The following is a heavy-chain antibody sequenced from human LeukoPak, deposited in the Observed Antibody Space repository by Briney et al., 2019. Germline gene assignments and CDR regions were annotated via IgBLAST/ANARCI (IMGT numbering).Heavy chain of an antibody. J-gene: IGHJ4*02. CDR2: ISSSGSTI. Sequence: GGSLRLSCAASGFTFSSYEMNWVRQAPGKGLEWVSYISSSGSTIYYADSVKGRFTISRDNAKNSLYLQMNSLRAEDTAVYYCAREGDWNDGVDYWGQGTLVTVSS. D-gene: IGHD1-1*01. CDR1: GFTFSSYE. V-gene: IGHV3-48*03. CDR3: AREGDWNDGVDY.